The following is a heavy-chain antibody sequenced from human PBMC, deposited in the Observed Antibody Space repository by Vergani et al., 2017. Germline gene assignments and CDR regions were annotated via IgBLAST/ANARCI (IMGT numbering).Heavy chain of an antibody. CDR2: IIPILGIA. V-gene: IGHV1-69*04. Sequence: QVQLVQSGAEVKKPGSSVKVSCKASGGTFSSYAISWVRQAPGQGLEWMGRIIPILGIANYAQKFQGRVTITADKSTSTAYMELSSLRSEDTAVYYCARGEAYGDFMGAFDIWGQGTMVTVSS. J-gene: IGHJ3*02. CDR1: GGTFSSYA. CDR3: ARGEAYGDFMGAFDI. D-gene: IGHD4-17*01.